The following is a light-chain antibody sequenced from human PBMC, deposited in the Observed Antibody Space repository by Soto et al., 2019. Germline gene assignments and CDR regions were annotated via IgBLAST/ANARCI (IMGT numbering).Light chain of an antibody. J-gene: IGKJ2*01. Sequence: DIQMTQSPSSVSASVGDRVTITCRASQGISNLLGWFQHKPGKAPKRLIYAASSLQGGVPSRFSGSGSGTEFTLTITGLQPEDFADYYCLQHNTYPYTFGQGTKLEIK. CDR1: QGISNL. CDR3: LQHNTYPYT. CDR2: AAS. V-gene: IGKV1-17*01.